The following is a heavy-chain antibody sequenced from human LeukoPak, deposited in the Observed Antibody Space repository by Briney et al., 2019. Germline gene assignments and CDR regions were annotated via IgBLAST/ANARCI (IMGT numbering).Heavy chain of an antibody. CDR2: IYYSGST. V-gene: IGHV4-39*07. D-gene: IGHD3-22*01. CDR1: GGSISSSSYY. J-gene: IGHJ4*02. CDR3: ARLQDSSGYLDY. Sequence: SETLSLTCTVSGGSISSSSYYWGWIRQPPGKGLEGIGSIYYSGSTNYNPSLKSRVTISVDTSKNQFSLKLSSVTAADTAVYYCARLQDSSGYLDYWGQGTLVTVSS.